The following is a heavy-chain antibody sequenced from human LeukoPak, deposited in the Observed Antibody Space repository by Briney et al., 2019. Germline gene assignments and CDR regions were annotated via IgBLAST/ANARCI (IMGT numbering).Heavy chain of an antibody. CDR3: ARDIGSIAAAGTVDY. Sequence: PSETLSLTCTVSGGSISSSTYYWGWIRQPPGKGLEWIGSIYYSGRTYYNPSLKSRVTISVDTSKKQFSLKLSSVTAADTAVYYCARDIGSIAAAGTVDYWGQGTLVTVSS. J-gene: IGHJ4*02. CDR1: GGSISSSTYY. D-gene: IGHD6-13*01. V-gene: IGHV4-39*07. CDR2: IYYSGRT.